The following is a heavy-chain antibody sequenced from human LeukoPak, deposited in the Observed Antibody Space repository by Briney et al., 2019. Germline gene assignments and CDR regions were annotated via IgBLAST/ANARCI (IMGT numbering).Heavy chain of an antibody. J-gene: IGHJ4*02. CDR1: GASVSGSAYY. V-gene: IGHV4-39*07. Sequence: PSETLSLTCTVSGASVSGSAYYWGWIRQPPGKGLEWIGNIYYSGSTYYNESLESRVTISIDTSKNQFSLKLSSVTAADTAVYYCARGRRKGIAARQNFDYWGQGTLVTVSS. CDR2: IYYSGST. CDR3: ARGRRKGIAARQNFDY. D-gene: IGHD6-6*01.